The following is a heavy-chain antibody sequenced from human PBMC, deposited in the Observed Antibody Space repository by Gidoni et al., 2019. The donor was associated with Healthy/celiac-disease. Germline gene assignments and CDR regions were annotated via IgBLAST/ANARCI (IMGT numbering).Heavy chain of an antibody. CDR2: IYTSGST. V-gene: IGHV4-61*02. D-gene: IGHD3-3*01. Sequence: QVQLQESGPGLVKPSQTLSLTCTVSGGSISSGSYYWSWIRQPAGKGLEWIGRIYTSGSTNYNPSLKSRVTISVDTSKNQFSLKLSSVTAADTAVYYCARGLRFLEWKNYYYYYGMDVWGQGTTVTVSS. J-gene: IGHJ6*02. CDR1: GGSISSGSYY. CDR3: ARGLRFLEWKNYYYYYGMDV.